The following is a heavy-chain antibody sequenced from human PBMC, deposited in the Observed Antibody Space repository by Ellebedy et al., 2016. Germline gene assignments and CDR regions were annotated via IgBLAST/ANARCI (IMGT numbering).Heavy chain of an antibody. CDR1: GYTFTSYY. Sequence: ASVKVSCKASGYTFTSYYMHWVRQAPGQGLELMGIINPGGGSTSYAQKLQGRVTMTRDTSTRTVYMELSSLRSDDTAVYYCARWGQLGYDCWGQGTLVTVSS. CDR2: INPGGGST. D-gene: IGHD1-1*01. CDR3: ARWGQLGYDC. J-gene: IGHJ4*02. V-gene: IGHV1-46*04.